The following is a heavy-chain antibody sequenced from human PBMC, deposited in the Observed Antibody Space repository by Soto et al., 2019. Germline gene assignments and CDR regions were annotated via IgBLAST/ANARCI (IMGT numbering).Heavy chain of an antibody. V-gene: IGHV2-5*02. J-gene: IGHJ4*02. Sequence: QITLKESGPTLVRPAQTLTLTCDFSGFSLSTYHMGVAWIRQPPGKALEWLALIYWDDDKRYSPSLKHRLAISKDTSSNQVVLTITNMDPGDTATYFCAHAGDYDLLTFDHWGPGTLVTVSS. CDR2: IYWDDDK. CDR1: GFSLSTYHMG. D-gene: IGHD4-17*01. CDR3: AHAGDYDLLTFDH.